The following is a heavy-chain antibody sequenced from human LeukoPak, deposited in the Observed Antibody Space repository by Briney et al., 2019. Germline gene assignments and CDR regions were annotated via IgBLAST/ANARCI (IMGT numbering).Heavy chain of an antibody. D-gene: IGHD6-19*01. CDR1: RFTFDEYG. Sequence: GGSLRLSCAASRFTFDEYGMSWVRQTAGKGLEWVSGINWNGRSIGYADSVKGRFTVSRDNAKSSLYLQMNSLRAEDTAVYYCAKPAISSRGWYYDYWGQGTLVTVSS. CDR3: AKPAISSRGWYYDY. V-gene: IGHV3-20*04. J-gene: IGHJ4*02. CDR2: INWNGRSI.